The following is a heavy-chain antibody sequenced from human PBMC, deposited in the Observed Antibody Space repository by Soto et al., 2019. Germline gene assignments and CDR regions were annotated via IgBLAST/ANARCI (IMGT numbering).Heavy chain of an antibody. CDR2: IRNKANSYAT. J-gene: IGHJ6*02. Sequence: EVQLVESGGGLVKHGGSLKVSCAASGFTFSGSSVHWVRQASGKGLEWVGRIRNKANSYATAYAASVKGRFTISRDDLKNTVYLQMNSLKTEDTAMYYCTRPFYANTPGHYVMDVWGQGTTVTVSS. V-gene: IGHV3-73*01. CDR1: GFTFSGSS. D-gene: IGHD2-2*01. CDR3: TRPFYANTPGHYVMDV.